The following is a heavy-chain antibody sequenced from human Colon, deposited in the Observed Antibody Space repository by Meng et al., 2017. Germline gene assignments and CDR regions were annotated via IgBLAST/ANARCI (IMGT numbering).Heavy chain of an antibody. V-gene: IGHV4-61*08. CDR3: ARDYWGSLDY. J-gene: IGHJ4*02. Sequence: QVQLQESGPRLGRPSETPSLMRTVSGGSVSSAAYQWGWIRQPPGKGLEWIGYAANSFDPSPNYNPSLKSRVTISLDTPKNQFSLKLTSVTAADTAVYYCARDYWGSLDYWGQGILVTVSS. D-gene: IGHD7-27*01. CDR2: AANSFDPSP. CDR1: GGSVSSAAYQ.